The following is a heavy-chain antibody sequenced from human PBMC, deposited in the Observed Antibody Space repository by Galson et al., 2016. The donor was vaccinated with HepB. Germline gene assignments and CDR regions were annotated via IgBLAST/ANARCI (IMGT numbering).Heavy chain of an antibody. J-gene: IGHJ5*02. CDR3: ARSRGNDL. CDR2: IKQDGSYR. V-gene: IGHV3-7*01. CDR1: GFSFSSSW. Sequence: SLRLSCAASGFSFSSSWMTWVRQSPGTGLEWVANIKQDGSYRHYVDSVKGRFTVSRDNAKNSLYLEMNSLRVEDTAVYYCARSRGNDLWGQGTLVIVSS.